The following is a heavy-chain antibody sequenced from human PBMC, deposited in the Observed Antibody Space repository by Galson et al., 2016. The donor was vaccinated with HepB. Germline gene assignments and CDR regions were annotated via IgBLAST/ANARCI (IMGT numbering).Heavy chain of an antibody. CDR3: ARVSAGTYFDY. CDR2: VFHTGRF. CDR1: GGSIKAYY. J-gene: IGHJ4*02. V-gene: IGHV4-59*01. D-gene: IGHD1-14*01. Sequence: SETLSLTCNVSGGSIKAYYWAWIRQPPGKGLEWIGNVFHTGRFNYNSSLKSRVTISFDTSKSQLTLMLGSMTAADTAVYFCARVSAGTYFDYWSQGTLGTVSS.